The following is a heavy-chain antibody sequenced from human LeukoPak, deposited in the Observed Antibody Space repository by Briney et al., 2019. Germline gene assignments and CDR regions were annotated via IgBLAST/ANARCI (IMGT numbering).Heavy chain of an antibody. Sequence: PSETLSLTCTVSGYSISSGYYWGWIRPPPGKGLEWIGSIYHSGSTYYNPSLKSRVTISVDTSKNQFSLKLSSVTAADTAVYYCARREASYYDFWSGSNNWFDPWGQGTLVTVSS. V-gene: IGHV4-38-2*02. J-gene: IGHJ5*02. D-gene: IGHD3-3*01. CDR1: GYSISSGYY. CDR3: ARREASYYDFWSGSNNWFDP. CDR2: IYHSGST.